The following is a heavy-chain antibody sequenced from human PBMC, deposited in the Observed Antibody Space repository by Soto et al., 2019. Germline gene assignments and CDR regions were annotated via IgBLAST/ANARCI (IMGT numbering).Heavy chain of an antibody. V-gene: IGHV4-31*03. CDR2: IYYSGST. Sequence: TLSLHFTVSGGSISSGGYYWSSIRQHPGKGLEWIGYIYYSGSTYYNPSLKSRVTISVDTSKNQFSLKLSSVTPADTAVYYCARSTAMVGRAYYFDYWGQGTLVTVS. CDR1: GGSISSGGYY. CDR3: ARSTAMVGRAYYFDY. D-gene: IGHD5-18*01. J-gene: IGHJ4*02.